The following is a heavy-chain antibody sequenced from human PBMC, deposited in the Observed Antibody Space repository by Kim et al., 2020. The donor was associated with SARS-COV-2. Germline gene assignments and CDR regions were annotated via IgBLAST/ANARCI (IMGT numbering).Heavy chain of an antibody. CDR2: IYTSGST. Sequence: SETLSLTCTVSGGSISSGSYYWSWIRQPAGKGLEWIGRIYTSGSTNYNPSLKSRVTISVDTSKNQFSLKLSSVTAADTAVYYCARDGAVAGLDYWGQGTLVTVSS. V-gene: IGHV4-61*02. J-gene: IGHJ4*02. CDR3: ARDGAVAGLDY. CDR1: GGSISSGSYY. D-gene: IGHD6-19*01.